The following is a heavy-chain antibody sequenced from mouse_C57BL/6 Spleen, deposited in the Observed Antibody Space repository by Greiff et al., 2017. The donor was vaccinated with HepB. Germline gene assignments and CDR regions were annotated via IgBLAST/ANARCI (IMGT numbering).Heavy chain of an antibody. Sequence: QVQLQQSGAELARPGASVKLSCKASGYTFTSYGISWVKQRTGQGLEWIVEIYPRSGNTYYNEKFKGKATLTADKSSSTAYMELRSLTSEDSAVYLCAFYYDYDPFAYWGQGTLVTVSA. J-gene: IGHJ3*01. D-gene: IGHD2-4*01. CDR2: IYPRSGNT. V-gene: IGHV1-81*01. CDR1: GYTFTSYG. CDR3: AFYYDYDPFAY.